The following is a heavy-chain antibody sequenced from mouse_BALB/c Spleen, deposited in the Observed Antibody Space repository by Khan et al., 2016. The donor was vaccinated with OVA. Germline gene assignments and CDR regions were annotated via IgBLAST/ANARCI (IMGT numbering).Heavy chain of an antibody. CDR2: IGSGEST. J-gene: IGHJ3*01. CDR3: ARDYWFAY. V-gene: IGHV5-6-5*01. CDR1: GFTFSNYA. Sequence: EVELVESGGGLVKPGGSLKLSCEASGFTFSNYAMSWVRQSPEKRLEWVASIGSGESTYYLDSVKGRFTISRDNARNILYLQMSSLRSEDTAMYYCARDYWFAYWGQGTLGTVSA.